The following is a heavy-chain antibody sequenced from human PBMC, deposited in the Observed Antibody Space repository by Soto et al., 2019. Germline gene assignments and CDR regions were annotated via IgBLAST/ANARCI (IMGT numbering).Heavy chain of an antibody. CDR1: GFTFSSYA. CDR3: AKPSYDFWSGYYHPFDY. V-gene: IGHV3-23*01. CDR2: ITGSGDST. D-gene: IGHD3-3*01. J-gene: IGHJ4*02. Sequence: LRLSCAASGFTFSSYAMSWVRQAPGKGLEWVSAITGSGDSTYYSDSVKGRFTISRDNSKNTLYLQMNSLRVEDTAVYYCAKPSYDFWSGYYHPFDYWGQGTLVTVSS.